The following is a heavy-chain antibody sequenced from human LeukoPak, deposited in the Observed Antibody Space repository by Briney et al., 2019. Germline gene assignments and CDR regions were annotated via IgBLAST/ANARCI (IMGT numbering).Heavy chain of an antibody. CDR1: GFTVSSNY. J-gene: IGHJ4*02. V-gene: IGHV3-53*05. D-gene: IGHD6-6*01. Sequence: PGGSLRLSCAASGFTVSSNYMSWVRQAPGKGLEWVSVIYSGGSTYYADSVKGRFTISRGNSKNTLYLQMNSLRAADTAVYYCARDKGTSYLSSFDYWGQGTLVTVSS. CDR3: ARDKGTSYLSSFDY. CDR2: IYSGGST.